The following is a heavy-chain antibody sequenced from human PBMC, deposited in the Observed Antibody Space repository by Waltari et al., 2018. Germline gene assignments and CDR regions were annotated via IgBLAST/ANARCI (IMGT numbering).Heavy chain of an antibody. D-gene: IGHD1-1*01. Sequence: EVQLVESGGGLVQPGRSLRLSCAASGLSLHEYAMHWVRQVPGKGLEWVSGSSWNSGNIAYVDSVRGRFTISRDNAKNSLYLQMNSLRPEDTAFYYCAKTRGVNWTGGWYFDLWGRGTLVTVSS. V-gene: IGHV3-9*01. J-gene: IGHJ2*01. CDR1: GLSLHEYA. CDR2: SSWNSGNI. CDR3: AKTRGVNWTGGWYFDL.